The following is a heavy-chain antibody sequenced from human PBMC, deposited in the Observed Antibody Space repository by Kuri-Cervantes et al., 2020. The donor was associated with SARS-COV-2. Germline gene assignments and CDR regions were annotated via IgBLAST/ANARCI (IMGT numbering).Heavy chain of an antibody. CDR1: GFIFSRYG. CDR2: IGYDGSRK. Sequence: GESLKISCEASGFIFSRYGMHGVRQAPGKGLEWVAAIGYDGSRKHYSDSLKDRFTISRDNSQNTVYLQMSTLRDDDTAVYYCAKEGSSGWYGGDWGQGALVTVSS. J-gene: IGHJ4*02. D-gene: IGHD6-19*01. V-gene: IGHV3-30*18. CDR3: AKEGSSGWYGGD.